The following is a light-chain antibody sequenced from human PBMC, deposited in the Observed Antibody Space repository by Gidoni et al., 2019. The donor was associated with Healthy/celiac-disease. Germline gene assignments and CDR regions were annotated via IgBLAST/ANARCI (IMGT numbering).Light chain of an antibody. CDR2: DAS. V-gene: IGKV1-33*01. CDR3: QQYDNLPLT. Sequence: QKTQSPSSLSASVGDRVTITCQASQDISNYLNWYQQKPGKAPKLLIYDASNLETGVPSRFSGSGSGTDFTFTISSLQPEDIATYYCQQYDNLPLTFGGGTKVEIK. J-gene: IGKJ4*01. CDR1: QDISNY.